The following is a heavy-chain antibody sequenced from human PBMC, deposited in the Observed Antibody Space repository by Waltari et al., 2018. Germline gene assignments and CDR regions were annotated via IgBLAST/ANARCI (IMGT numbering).Heavy chain of an antibody. Sequence: QVQLVQSGAEVKKPGSSVKVSCKASGGTFSSYAISWVRQAPGQGFEWMGGIIPIFGTANYAQKLQGRVTITADESKSTAYMELSSLRSEDTAVYYCARDPVSGYGLAYFDYWGQGTLVTVSS. CDR2: IIPIFGTA. CDR3: ARDPVSGYGLAYFDY. V-gene: IGHV1-69*01. J-gene: IGHJ4*02. CDR1: GGTFSSYA. D-gene: IGHD5-12*01.